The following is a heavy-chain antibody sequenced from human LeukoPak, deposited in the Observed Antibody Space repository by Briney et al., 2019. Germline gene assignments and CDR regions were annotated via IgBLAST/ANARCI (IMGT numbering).Heavy chain of an antibody. Sequence: QPGGSLRLSCAASGFTFSSYEMNWVRQAPGKGLEWVSAINDSGGSTYYADSVKGRFTISRDNSKNTLYLQMNSLRAEGTAVYYCAKPAISSRGWYYDYWGQGTLVTVSS. V-gene: IGHV3-23*01. J-gene: IGHJ4*02. CDR1: GFTFSSYE. CDR3: AKPAISSRGWYYDY. D-gene: IGHD6-19*01. CDR2: INDSGGST.